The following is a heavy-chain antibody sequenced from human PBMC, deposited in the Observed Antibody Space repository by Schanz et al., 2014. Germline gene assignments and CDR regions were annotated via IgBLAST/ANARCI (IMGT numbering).Heavy chain of an antibody. D-gene: IGHD5-12*01. CDR3: ARDGGRDGYNLAFDV. CDR2: NSGSGGTT. V-gene: IGHV3-23*04. CDR1: GFAFGDHA. Sequence: EVQLVESGGGLLQPGRSLRLSCAASGFAFGDHAVHWVRQAPGKGLEWVSTNSGSGGTTHYADSVKGRFIISRDSSKNTLFLQMNSLRAEDTAVYFCARDGGRDGYNLAFDVWGQGTLVTVSS. J-gene: IGHJ3*01.